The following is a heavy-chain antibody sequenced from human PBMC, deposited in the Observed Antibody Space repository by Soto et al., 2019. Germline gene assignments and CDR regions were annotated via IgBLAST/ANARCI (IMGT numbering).Heavy chain of an antibody. V-gene: IGHV4-34*01. CDR1: GGSFSGYY. J-gene: IGHJ6*02. CDR3: ARVTGRYYYGMDV. CDR2: INHSGST. Sequence: QVQLQQWGAGLLKPSETLSLTCAVYGGSFSGYYWSWIRQPPGKGLEWIGEINHSGSTNYNPSLKSRGTISVDTSTNQFSLRLSSVTAADTAVYYCARVTGRYYYGMDVWGQGTTVTVSS.